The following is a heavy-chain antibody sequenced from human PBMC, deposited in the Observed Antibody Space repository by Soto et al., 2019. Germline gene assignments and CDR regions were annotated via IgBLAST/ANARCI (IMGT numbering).Heavy chain of an antibody. CDR2: ITGSAEST. Sequence: GGSLRLSCAATGLTFSTYAMIWVRQAPGKGLEWVSTITGSAESTYYADSVKGRFTISRDNSKNTLYLQMDSLRAADTAVYYCATVGGYCSSVTCSAFLDFWGQGTLVTVSS. CDR3: ATVGGYCSSVTCSAFLDF. V-gene: IGHV3-23*01. J-gene: IGHJ4*02. CDR1: GLTFSTYA. D-gene: IGHD2-2*01.